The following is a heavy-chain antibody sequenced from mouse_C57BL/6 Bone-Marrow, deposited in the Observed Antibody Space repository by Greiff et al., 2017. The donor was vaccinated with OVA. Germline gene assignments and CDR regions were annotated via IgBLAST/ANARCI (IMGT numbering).Heavy chain of an antibody. V-gene: IGHV1-22*01. CDR3: ARWPRQLRPAY. J-gene: IGHJ3*01. CDR2: IYPKNGGT. Sequence: EVQLQQSGPELVKPGASVKMSCKASGYTFTDYYMHWVKQSHGKSLEWIGYIYPKNGGTSYNQKFKGKATLTVNKSSSTAYMELRSLTSEDSAVYFCARWPRQLRPAYGGQGTLVTVSA. CDR1: GYTFTDYY. D-gene: IGHD3-2*02.